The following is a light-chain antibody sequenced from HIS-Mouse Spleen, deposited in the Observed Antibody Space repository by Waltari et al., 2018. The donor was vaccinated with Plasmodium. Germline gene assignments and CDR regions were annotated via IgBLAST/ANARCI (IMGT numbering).Light chain of an antibody. CDR2: ANN. CDR3: GTWDSSQSAGVV. CDR1: GSDIGNHH. V-gene: IGLV1-51*01. Sequence: QPALSPPPSLSAAPGHTVTISCSGSGSDIGNHHVSCYHQLTGTAPKRPIYANNKRPSGISDRSARSKSGTSATLGITGLQTGDDADYYCGTWDSSQSAGVVFGGGTKLTVL. J-gene: IGLJ2*01.